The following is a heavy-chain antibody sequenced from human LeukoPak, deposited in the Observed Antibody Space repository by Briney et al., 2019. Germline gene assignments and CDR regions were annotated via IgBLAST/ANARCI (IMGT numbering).Heavy chain of an antibody. Sequence: GGSLRLSCAASGFTFSSDAMSWVRQAPGKELAWVSAIHGSGGSRYYADSMKGRFSISRDNSKNTLYLQMNSLRAEDTAVYYCAKVPSGLVRPYYYYMDVWVKGTTVTVCS. J-gene: IGHJ6*03. CDR2: IHGSGGSR. CDR3: AKVPSGLVRPYYYYMDV. D-gene: IGHD6-6*01. V-gene: IGHV3-23*01. CDR1: GFTFSSDA.